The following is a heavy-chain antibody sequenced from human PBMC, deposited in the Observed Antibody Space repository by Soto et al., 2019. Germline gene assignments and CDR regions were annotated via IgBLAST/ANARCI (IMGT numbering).Heavy chain of an antibody. D-gene: IGHD3-22*01. V-gene: IGHV4-39*01. CDR1: GGSIRSTSYY. CDR3: ARSYYYGSSGYYPFGAFDI. CDR2: MYYGGST. J-gene: IGHJ3*02. Sequence: SETLSLTCTVSGGSIRSTSYYWAWLPQPPGKGLEWIGSMYYGGSTYYNSSLESRATISVDTSKNQFSLKLSSVTAADTAVYYCARSYYYGSSGYYPFGAFDIWGQGTMVT.